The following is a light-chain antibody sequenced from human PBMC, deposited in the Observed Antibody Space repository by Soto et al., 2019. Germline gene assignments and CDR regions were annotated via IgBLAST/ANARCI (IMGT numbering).Light chain of an antibody. CDR3: HQRQSWPRT. V-gene: IGKV3-11*01. CDR2: QTS. CDR1: QYINPR. Sequence: EIVCTHSPETLSSFPRYRITLSFRASQYINPRLAWYQHRPGRAPRLLIYQTSIRAAGIPARFSASGTGTDFTLTISDVQPEDFAVYYCHQRQSWPRTFGQGTKVDIK. J-gene: IGKJ1*01.